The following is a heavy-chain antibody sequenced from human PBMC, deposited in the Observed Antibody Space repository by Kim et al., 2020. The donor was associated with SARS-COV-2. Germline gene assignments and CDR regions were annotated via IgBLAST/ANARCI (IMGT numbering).Heavy chain of an antibody. CDR2: MNPNSGNT. CDR3: ARGHLKSIVVVIAPRPYYYYMDV. CDR1: GYTFTSYD. J-gene: IGHJ6*03. V-gene: IGHV1-8*01. Sequence: ASVKVSCNASGYTFTSYDINWVRQATGQGLEWMGWMNPNSGNTGYAQKFQGRVTMTRNTSISTAYMELSSLRSEDTAVYYCARGHLKSIVVVIAPRPYYYYMDVWGKGTTGTVSS. D-gene: IGHD2-21*01.